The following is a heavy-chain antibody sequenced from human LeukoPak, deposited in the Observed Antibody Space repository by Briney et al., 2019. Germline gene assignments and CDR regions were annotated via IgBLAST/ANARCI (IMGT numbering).Heavy chain of an antibody. CDR1: GFTFSSYS. Sequence: GGSLRLSCAASGFTFSSYSMNWVRQAPGKGLEWVSSISSSSSYIYYADSVKGRFTTSRDNAKNSLYLQMNSLRAEDTAVYYCARDGSGTTNLDYWGQGTLVTVSS. D-gene: IGHD3-10*01. J-gene: IGHJ4*02. V-gene: IGHV3-21*01. CDR3: ARDGSGTTNLDY. CDR2: ISSSSSYI.